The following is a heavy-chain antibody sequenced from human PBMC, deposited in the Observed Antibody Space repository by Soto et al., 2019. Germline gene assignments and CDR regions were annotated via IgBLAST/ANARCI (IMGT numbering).Heavy chain of an antibody. V-gene: IGHV1-18*04. CDR1: GYSFATYG. J-gene: IGHJ4*02. CDR2: ISAHNGDT. CDR3: ATEPIYYNDGSGYYTLGH. Sequence: ASVKVSCKASGYSFATYGFSWVRQAPGQGLECVGWISAHNGDTHYSQKFQGRVTLTTDTSTNTGYMELRSLTSDDTAVYFCATEPIYYNDGSGYYTLGHWGQGTLGTVSS. D-gene: IGHD3-22*01.